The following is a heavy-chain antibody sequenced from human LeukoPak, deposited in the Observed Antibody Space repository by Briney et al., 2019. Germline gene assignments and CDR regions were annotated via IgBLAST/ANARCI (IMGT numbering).Heavy chain of an antibody. Sequence: GESLKISCKGSGYSFTSYWIGWVRQMPGKGLEWMGIIYPGDSDTRYSPSFQGQVTISADKSISTAYLQWSSLKASDTAMYYCARCVPYYDILTGYYIPRYFDYWGQGTLVTVSS. D-gene: IGHD3-9*01. V-gene: IGHV5-51*01. CDR3: ARCVPYYDILTGYYIPRYFDY. CDR2: IYPGDSDT. CDR1: GYSFTSYW. J-gene: IGHJ4*02.